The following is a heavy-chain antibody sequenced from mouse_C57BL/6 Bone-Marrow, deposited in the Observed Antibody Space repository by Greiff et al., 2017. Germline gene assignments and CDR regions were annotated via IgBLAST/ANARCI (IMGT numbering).Heavy chain of an antibody. CDR2: ISDGGSYT. V-gene: IGHV5-4*01. CDR3: ARDCSNYWYVDV. Sequence: EVKVEESGGGLVKPGGSLKLSCAASGFTFSSYAMSWVRQTPEKRLEWVATISDGGSYTYYPDNVKGGFTISRDNAKNNLYLQMGHLESEDTAMYYCARDCSNYWYVDVWGTGTTVTVSS. CDR1: GFTFSSYA. D-gene: IGHD1-1*01. J-gene: IGHJ1*03.